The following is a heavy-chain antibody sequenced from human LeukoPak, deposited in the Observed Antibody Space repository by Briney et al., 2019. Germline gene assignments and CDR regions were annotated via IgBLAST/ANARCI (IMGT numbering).Heavy chain of an antibody. CDR2: ISYDGSNK. Sequence: GGSLRLSCAASGFTFSSYAMHWVRQAPGKGLEWVAVISYDGSNKYYADSVKGRFTISRDNSKNTLHLQMSSLRAEDTAVYYCARGIHEFDYWGQGTLVTVSS. V-gene: IGHV3-30*04. J-gene: IGHJ4*02. CDR3: ARGIHEFDY. D-gene: IGHD2-21*01. CDR1: GFTFSSYA.